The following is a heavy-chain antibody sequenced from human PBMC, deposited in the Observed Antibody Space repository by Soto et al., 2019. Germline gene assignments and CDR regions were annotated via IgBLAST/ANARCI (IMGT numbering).Heavy chain of an antibody. D-gene: IGHD2-2*02. CDR1: GFTFSSYG. J-gene: IGHJ4*02. CDR2: ISYDGSNK. V-gene: IGHV3-30*18. Sequence: GGSLRLSCAASGFTFSSYGMHWVRQAPGKGLEWVAVISYDGSNKYYADSVKGRFTISRDNSKNTLYLQMNSLRAEDTAVYYCAKIPINTVDYFDYWGQGTLVTVS. CDR3: AKIPINTVDYFDY.